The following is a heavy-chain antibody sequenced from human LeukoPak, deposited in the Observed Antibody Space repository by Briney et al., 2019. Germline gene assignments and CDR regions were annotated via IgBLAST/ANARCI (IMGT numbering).Heavy chain of an antibody. D-gene: IGHD2-2*01. CDR2: ISSSSSYI. CDR1: GFTFSTYA. J-gene: IGHJ5*02. V-gene: IGHV3-21*01. CDR3: AGAVGYCSSTSCPNWFDP. Sequence: GGSLRLSCAASGFTFSTYAMTWVRQAPGKGLEWVSSISSSSSYIYYADSVKGRFTISRDNAKNSLYLQMNSLRAEDTAVYYCAGAVGYCSSTSCPNWFDPWGQGTLVTVSS.